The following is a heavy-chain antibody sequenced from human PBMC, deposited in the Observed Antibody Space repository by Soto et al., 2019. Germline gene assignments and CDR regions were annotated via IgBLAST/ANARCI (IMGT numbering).Heavy chain of an antibody. CDR2: ISAYNGNT. CDR3: ARDQDEPACSGGSCWGLPYYVDV. V-gene: IGHV1-18*01. CDR1: GYTFTSYG. J-gene: IGHJ6*03. Sequence: ASVKVSCKASGYTFTSYGISWVRQAPGQGLEWMGWISAYNGNTNYAQKLQGRVTMTTDTSTSTAYMELRSLRSDDTAVYYCARDQDEPACSGGSCWGLPYYVDVWCKGPTVTVSS. D-gene: IGHD2-15*01.